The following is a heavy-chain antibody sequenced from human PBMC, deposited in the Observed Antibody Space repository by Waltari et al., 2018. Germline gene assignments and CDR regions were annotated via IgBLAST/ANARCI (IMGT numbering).Heavy chain of an antibody. CDR3: ATVQTGRWLVLHDAFDI. D-gene: IGHD6-19*01. CDR2: FDPEDGET. CDR1: GYTLPELS. J-gene: IGHJ3*02. V-gene: IGHV1-24*01. Sequence: QVQLVQSGAEVKKPGASVKVSCQVSGYTLPELSIHWVRPAPGKGLEWMGGFDPEDGETIYAQKYQGRVTMTEDTSTDTAYMEMSSLRSEDTAVYYCATVQTGRWLVLHDAFDIWGQGTMVTVSS.